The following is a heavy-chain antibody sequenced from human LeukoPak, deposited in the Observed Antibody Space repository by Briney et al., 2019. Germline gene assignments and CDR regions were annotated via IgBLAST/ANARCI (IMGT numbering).Heavy chain of an antibody. CDR1: GYTFTGYY. D-gene: IGHD5-24*01. J-gene: IGHJ4*02. CDR3: ARDLRGDGYNADY. CDR2: INPNSGGT. V-gene: IGHV1-2*06. Sequence: ASVKVSCKASGYTFTGYYMHWGRQAPGQGLEWMGRINPNSGGTNYAQKFQGRVTMTRDTSISTAYMELSRLRSDDTAVYYCARDLRGDGYNADYWGQGTLVTVPS.